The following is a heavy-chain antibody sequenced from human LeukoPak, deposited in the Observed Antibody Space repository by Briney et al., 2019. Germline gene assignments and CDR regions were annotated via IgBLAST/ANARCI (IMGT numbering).Heavy chain of an antibody. Sequence: SETLSLTCTVSGGSISNYYWSWIRQPPGKGLEWIGYIYYSGSTNYNPSLKSRVTISVDTSKNQFSLKLSSVTAADTAVYYCAREKGGIDYWGQGTLVTVSS. CDR3: AREKGGIDY. CDR1: GGSISNYY. CDR2: IYYSGST. V-gene: IGHV4-59*01. J-gene: IGHJ4*02.